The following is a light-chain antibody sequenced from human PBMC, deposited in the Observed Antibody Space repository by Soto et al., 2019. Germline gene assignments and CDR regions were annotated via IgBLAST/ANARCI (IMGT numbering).Light chain of an antibody. CDR3: QQYGSSPST. Sequence: EIVLTQSPGTLSLSPGERATLSCRASQSVSSSYLAWYQQKPGQAPRPLIYGASSRATGIPDRFSGSGTGTDFPLTISRLEPEDFAVYYCQQYGSSPSTFGQGTKLEIK. V-gene: IGKV3-20*01. CDR1: QSVSSSY. J-gene: IGKJ2*01. CDR2: GAS.